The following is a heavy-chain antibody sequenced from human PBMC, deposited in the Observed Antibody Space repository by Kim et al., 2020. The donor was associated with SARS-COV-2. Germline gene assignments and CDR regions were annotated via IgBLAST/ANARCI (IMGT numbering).Heavy chain of an antibody. J-gene: IGHJ5*02. D-gene: IGHD3-10*01. CDR3: AKDNVPTNYYGTWDWFDP. Sequence: SETLSLTCTVSGGSISSYYWSWIRQPPGKGLEWIGYIYYSGSTNYNPSLKSRVTISVDTSKNQFSLKLSSVTAADTAVYYCAKDNVPTNYYGTWDWFDPWGQGTLVTVSS. CDR2: IYYSGST. CDR1: GGSISSYY. V-gene: IGHV4-59*13.